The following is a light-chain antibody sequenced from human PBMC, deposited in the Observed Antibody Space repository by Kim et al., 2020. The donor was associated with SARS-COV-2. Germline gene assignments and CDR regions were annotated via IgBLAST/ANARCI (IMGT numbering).Light chain of an antibody. J-gene: IGKJ4*01. CDR2: AAS. CDR1: QSISTY. V-gene: IGKV1-39*01. Sequence: DIQMTQSPSSLSASVGDRVTITCRASQSISTYLNWYQQKPGKAPKLLIYAASSLQSGVPSRFRGSGSGTDFTLTISSLQPEDFATYYCQQSYSTPFTFGGGTKLEI. CDR3: QQSYSTPFT.